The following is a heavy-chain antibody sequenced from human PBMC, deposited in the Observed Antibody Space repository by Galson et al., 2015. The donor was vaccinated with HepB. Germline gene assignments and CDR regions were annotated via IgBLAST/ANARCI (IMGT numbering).Heavy chain of an antibody. CDR1: GFTFSSYG. D-gene: IGHD1-14*01. CDR3: ARDPEEGPARYYFDY. J-gene: IGHJ4*02. V-gene: IGHV3-21*05. CDR2: ISSSSSYT. Sequence: SLRLSCAASGFTFSSYGVHWIRQAPGKGLEWVSYISSSSSYTNHADSVKGRFTISRDNAKNSLYLQMNSLRAEDTAVYYCARDPEEGPARYYFDYWGQGTLVTVSS.